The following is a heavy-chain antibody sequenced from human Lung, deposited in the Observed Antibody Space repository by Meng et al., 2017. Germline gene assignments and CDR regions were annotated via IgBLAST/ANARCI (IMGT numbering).Heavy chain of an antibody. J-gene: IGHJ4*02. D-gene: IGHD6-19*01. CDR3: AKKSSYSSGWYAL. Sequence: GESLKISCAASGLTFSSYAMSWVRQAPGKGLEWVSAISGSGGSTYYADSVKGRFTISRDNSKNTLYLQMNSLRAEDTAVYYCAKKSSYSSGWYALWGQGTLVTVSS. CDR1: GLTFSSYA. CDR2: ISGSGGST. V-gene: IGHV3-23*01.